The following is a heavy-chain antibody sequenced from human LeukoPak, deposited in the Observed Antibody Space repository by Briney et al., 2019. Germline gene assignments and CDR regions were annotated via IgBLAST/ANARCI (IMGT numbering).Heavy chain of an antibody. J-gene: IGHJ4*02. CDR1: GFTFSRYA. Sequence: GGSLRLSCAAFGFTFSRYAMSWVRQAPGKGLEWVSAISGSGGSTYYADSVKGRFTLSRDNSKNTLYLQMNSLRAEDTAVYYCAKDIHDFWSGYYGYWGQGTLVTVSS. CDR2: ISGSGGST. V-gene: IGHV3-23*01. CDR3: AKDIHDFWSGYYGY. D-gene: IGHD3-3*01.